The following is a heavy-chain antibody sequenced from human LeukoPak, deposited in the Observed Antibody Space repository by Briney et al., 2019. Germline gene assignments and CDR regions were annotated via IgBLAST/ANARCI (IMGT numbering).Heavy chain of an antibody. Sequence: VASVKVSCKASGGTFSSYAISWVRQAPGQGLEWMGGIIPIFGTANYAQKFTGRITITTDQSTSTAYMELSSLRSEDTAVYYCARGMVRGVPGPYFDYWGQGTLVTVSS. V-gene: IGHV1-69*05. CDR3: ARGMVRGVPGPYFDY. D-gene: IGHD3-10*01. J-gene: IGHJ4*02. CDR1: GGTFSSYA. CDR2: IIPIFGTA.